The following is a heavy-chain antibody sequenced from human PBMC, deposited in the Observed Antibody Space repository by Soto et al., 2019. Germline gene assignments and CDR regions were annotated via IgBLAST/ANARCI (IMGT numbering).Heavy chain of an antibody. J-gene: IGHJ4*02. CDR1: GYSFTSYW. CDR3: ARRRTAYCSGGSCLNENFDY. Sequence: HGESLKISCKGSGYSFTSYWIGWVRQMPGKGLEWMGIIYPGDSDTRYSPSFQGQVTISADKSISTAYLQWSSLKASDTAMYYCARRRTAYCSGGSCLNENFDYWGQGTLVTVSS. V-gene: IGHV5-51*01. CDR2: IYPGDSDT. D-gene: IGHD2-15*01.